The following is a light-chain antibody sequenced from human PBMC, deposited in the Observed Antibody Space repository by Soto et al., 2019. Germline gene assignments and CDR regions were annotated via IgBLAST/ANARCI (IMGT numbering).Light chain of an antibody. Sequence: DIQMTQSPSTLSASVGDRVTITCRASQSLNNELAWYQQTPGKAPNLLMYDASTLERGVPSRFSGTGSGTEFTLTISSLQPDDFATYYCQQYHRSSITFGQGTRLEIK. CDR1: QSLNNE. V-gene: IGKV1-5*01. CDR2: DAS. J-gene: IGKJ5*01. CDR3: QQYHRSSIT.